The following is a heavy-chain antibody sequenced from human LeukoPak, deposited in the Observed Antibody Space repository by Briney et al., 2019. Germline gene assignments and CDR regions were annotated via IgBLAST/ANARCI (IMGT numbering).Heavy chain of an antibody. CDR1: GDSISSTSYY. J-gene: IGHJ1*01. D-gene: IGHD3-9*01. Sequence: SETLSLTCSVSGDSISSTSYYWGWIRQPPGKWLEWIGEIYYSGRTYYNSSLKSRPPISVDRSQDQFFLDLTSVTAADPAVYYCARRRYSDSPGYLDWGRGTLAIVSS. CDR3: ARRRYSDSPGYLD. CDR2: IYYSGRT. V-gene: IGHV4-39*01.